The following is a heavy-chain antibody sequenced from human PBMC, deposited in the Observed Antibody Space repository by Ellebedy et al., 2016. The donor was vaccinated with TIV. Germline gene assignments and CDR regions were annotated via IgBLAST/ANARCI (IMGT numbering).Heavy chain of an antibody. D-gene: IGHD3-16*01. CDR2: IYKNGGT. Sequence: GESLKISCAASGFTVSDYFMTWVRQAPGKGLEWVSLIYKNGGTNYTDSVNGRFTITGDDSKNTLYLQMNSLRAEDTAVYYCARDPGGGGDYGDNWFDPWGQGTLVTVSS. CDR3: ARDPGGGGDYGDNWFDP. J-gene: IGHJ5*02. V-gene: IGHV3-66*01. CDR1: GFTVSDYF.